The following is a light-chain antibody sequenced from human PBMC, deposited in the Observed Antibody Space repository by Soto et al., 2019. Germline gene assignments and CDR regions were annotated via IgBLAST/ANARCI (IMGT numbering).Light chain of an antibody. CDR2: EVT. CDR3: SSYASSDTLL. Sequence: QSVLTQPASVSGSPGQSITISCTGTSSDVGGYKYVSWYQQHPGKAPKLMIYEVTNRPSGVSSRFSGSKSGNTASLTIFGVQAEDEADYYCSSYASSDTLLFGGGTKLTVL. CDR1: SSDVGGYKY. V-gene: IGLV2-14*01. J-gene: IGLJ3*02.